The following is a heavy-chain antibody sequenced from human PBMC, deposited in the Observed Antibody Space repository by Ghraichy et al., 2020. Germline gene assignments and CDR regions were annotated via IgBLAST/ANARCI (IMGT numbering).Heavy chain of an antibody. Sequence: GSLRLSCAASGFTFSSYWMSWVRQAPGKGLEWVANIKQDGSEKYYVDSVKGRFTMSRDNANNSLYLQMNSLRAEDTAVYYCARVRSYNRPWYFDLWGRGTLVTVSS. J-gene: IGHJ2*01. CDR3: ARVRSYNRPWYFDL. V-gene: IGHV3-7*03. CDR2: IKQDGSEK. CDR1: GFTFSSYW. D-gene: IGHD1-14*01.